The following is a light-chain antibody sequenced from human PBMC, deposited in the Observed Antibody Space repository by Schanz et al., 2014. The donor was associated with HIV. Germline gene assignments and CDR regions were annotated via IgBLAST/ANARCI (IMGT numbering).Light chain of an antibody. Sequence: EIVLTQSPGTLSLSPGERAALSCRASQSVTSNLLAWYQQKPGQAPRLVIYATSTRAAGIPDRFSGTGSGTDFTLTISRVEPEDFAVYYCQQHGGSPETFGQGTKVEIK. CDR2: ATS. CDR3: QQHGGSPET. J-gene: IGKJ1*01. CDR1: QSVTSNL. V-gene: IGKV3-20*01.